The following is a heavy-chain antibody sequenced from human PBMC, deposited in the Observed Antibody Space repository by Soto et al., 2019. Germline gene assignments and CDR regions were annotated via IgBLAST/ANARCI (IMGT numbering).Heavy chain of an antibody. CDR2: VNNDGSDT. CDR1: RFTFSSYW. CDR3: ARGGFMHAFDM. D-gene: IGHD2-8*01. Sequence: EVQLVESGGGLVQPGGSLRLSCAASRFTFSSYWIHWVRQAPGKGLVWVSRVNNDGSDTIYADSVKGRFTISRDNAKNTVYLQMSSLRDEGTALYFCARGGFMHAFDMWGQGTMVTVSS. V-gene: IGHV3-74*01. J-gene: IGHJ3*02.